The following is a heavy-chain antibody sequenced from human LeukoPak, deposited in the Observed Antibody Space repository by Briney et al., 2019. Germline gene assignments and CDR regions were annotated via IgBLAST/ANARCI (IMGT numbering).Heavy chain of an antibody. CDR3: ASGSYSNYDFDY. V-gene: IGHV3-30-3*01. J-gene: IGHJ4*02. D-gene: IGHD4-11*01. Sequence: GGSLRLSCAASGFTFSSYAMSWVRQAPGKGLEWVAVISYDGSNKYYADSVKGRFTISRDNSKNTLYLQMNSLRAEDTAVCYCASGSYSNYDFDYWGQGTLVTVSS. CDR1: GFTFSSYA. CDR2: ISYDGSNK.